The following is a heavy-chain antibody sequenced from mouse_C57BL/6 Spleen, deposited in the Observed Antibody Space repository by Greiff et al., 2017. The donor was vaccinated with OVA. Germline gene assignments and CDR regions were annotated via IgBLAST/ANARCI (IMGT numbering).Heavy chain of an antibody. J-gene: IGHJ2*01. CDR1: GYTFTSYW. CDR2: IDPSDSYT. V-gene: IGHV1-69*01. Sequence: VQLQQPGAELVMPGASVKLSCKASGYTFTSYWMHWVKQRPGQGLEWIGEIDPSDSYTNYNQKFKGKSTLTVDKYSSTAYMQLSSLTSEDSAVYYCARGYDGYYDYWGQGTTLTVSS. CDR3: ARGYDGYYDY. D-gene: IGHD2-3*01.